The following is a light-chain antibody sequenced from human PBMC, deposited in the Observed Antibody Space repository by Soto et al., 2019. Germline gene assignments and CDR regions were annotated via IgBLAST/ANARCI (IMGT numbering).Light chain of an antibody. J-gene: IGKJ1*01. CDR2: DAS. CDR1: QNIRSR. CDR3: QQYHSYWT. Sequence: DFQMTQSPSTLSASVGDRVTITCRASQNIRSRLAWFQQKPGKAPKLLIYDASSLESVVPQRFSGSGSGTEFTLTISSLQTDHFSTYYCQQYHSYWTFGQGTKVE. V-gene: IGKV1-5*01.